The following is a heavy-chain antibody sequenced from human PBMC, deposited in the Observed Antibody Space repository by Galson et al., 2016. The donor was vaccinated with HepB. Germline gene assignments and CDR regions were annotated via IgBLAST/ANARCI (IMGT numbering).Heavy chain of an antibody. J-gene: IGHJ1*01. D-gene: IGHD6-19*01. CDR2: IRYNGLTA. CDR3: ARPPGIDVADPFAD. CDR1: GFTFSDFW. V-gene: IGHV3-74*01. Sequence: SLRLSCAVSGFTFSDFWMHWVRQAPGKGPEWVAAIRYNGLTADYADSVKGRFTISRDNAENTVYLQMNSLRAEDTAVYYCARPPGIDVADPFADWGQGTAVTVSS.